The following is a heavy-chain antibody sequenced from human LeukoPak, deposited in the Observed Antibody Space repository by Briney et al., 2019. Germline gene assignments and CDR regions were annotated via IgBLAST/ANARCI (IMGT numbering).Heavy chain of an antibody. J-gene: IGHJ6*03. CDR1: GYSISSGYY. CDR2: IYHSGST. D-gene: IGHD1-26*01. CDR3: ARRGGSYSYYYMDV. Sequence: SETLFLTCAVSGYSISSGYYWGWIRQPPGKGLEWIGSIYHSGSTYYNPSLKSRVTISVDTSKNQFSLKLSSVTAADTAVYYCARRGGSYSYYYMDVWGKGTTVTVSS. V-gene: IGHV4-38-2*01.